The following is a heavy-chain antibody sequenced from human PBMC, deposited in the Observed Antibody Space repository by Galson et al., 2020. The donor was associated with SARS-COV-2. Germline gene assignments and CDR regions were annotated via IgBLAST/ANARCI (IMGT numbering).Heavy chain of an antibody. CDR3: ARSITMIVASPFDAFDI. CDR2: IYYSGST. J-gene: IGHJ3*02. D-gene: IGHD3-22*01. CDR1: GGSISSSTYY. Sequence: SETLSLTCTVSGGSISSSTYYWGWIRLPPGKGLEWIGSIYYSGSTHYNPSLKSRVTTSVDTSKNQFSLKLSSVTAADTAVYYCARSITMIVASPFDAFDIWGQGTMVSVSS. V-gene: IGHV4-39*01.